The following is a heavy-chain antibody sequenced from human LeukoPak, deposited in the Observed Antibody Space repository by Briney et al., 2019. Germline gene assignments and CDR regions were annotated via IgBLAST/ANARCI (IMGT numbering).Heavy chain of an antibody. Sequence: GGSLRLSCAASGFTVTYAWLSWVRQTPGKGLEWIGRIKSRSDGGTTDYAESVKGRFSISRDDSKNTMYLQLNSLKIEDTAIYYCTTDGGIGPRPIFDYWGQGSLVTVSS. CDR3: TTDGGIGPRPIFDY. CDR2: IKSRSDGGTT. D-gene: IGHD6-6*01. J-gene: IGHJ4*02. V-gene: IGHV3-15*01. CDR1: GFTVTYAW.